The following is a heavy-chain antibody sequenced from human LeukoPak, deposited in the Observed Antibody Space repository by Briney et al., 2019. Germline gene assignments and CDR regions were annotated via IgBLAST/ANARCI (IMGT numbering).Heavy chain of an antibody. D-gene: IGHD6-13*01. CDR1: GFTFSNYE. Sequence: PGGSLRLSCAASGFTFSNYEMNWVRQAPGKGLEWISYISDSGATMHYADSVKGRFTISRDNARDSLYLQMNSLRAGDTAVYYCASAGDYWGQGTLVTVSS. J-gene: IGHJ4*02. V-gene: IGHV3-48*03. CDR3: ASAGDY. CDR2: ISDSGATM.